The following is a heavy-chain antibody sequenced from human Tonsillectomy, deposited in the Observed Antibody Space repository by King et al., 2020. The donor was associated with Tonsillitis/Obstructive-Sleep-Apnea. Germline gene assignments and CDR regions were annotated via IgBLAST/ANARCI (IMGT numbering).Heavy chain of an antibody. V-gene: IGHV1-2*02. D-gene: IGHD2-8*01. CDR3: ARGGLVLMVYAKRRHLDY. CDR2: INPNSGGT. CDR1: GYTFTGYY. Sequence: VQLVESGAEVKKPGASVKVSCKASGYTFTGYYMHWVRQAPGQGLEWMGWINPNSGGTNYAQKFQGRVTMTRDTSISTAYMELSRLRSDDTAVYYCARGGLVLMVYAKRRHLDYWGQGALVTVSS. J-gene: IGHJ4*02.